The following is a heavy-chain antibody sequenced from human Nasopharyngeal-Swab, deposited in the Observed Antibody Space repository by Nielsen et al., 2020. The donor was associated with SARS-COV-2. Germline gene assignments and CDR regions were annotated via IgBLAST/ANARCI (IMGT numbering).Heavy chain of an antibody. CDR2: INHSGST. V-gene: IGHV4-34*13. Sequence: GKGLEWIGEINHSGSTNYNPSLKSRVTISVDTSKNQFSLKLSSVTAADTAVYYCARKVGPWGYSTSWGQGTLVTVSS. J-gene: IGHJ4*02. CDR3: ARKVGPWGYSTS. D-gene: IGHD6-13*01.